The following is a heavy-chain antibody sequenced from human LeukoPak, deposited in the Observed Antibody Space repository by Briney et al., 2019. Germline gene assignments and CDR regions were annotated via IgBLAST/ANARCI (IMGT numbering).Heavy chain of an antibody. Sequence: ASMKVSCKASGYTFTTYGSNWVRQAPGQGLEWRGWISAHDGNTNSAQKLQGRVTMTTDTSTSTAYMELRSLISDDTAVYYCARIYCSGGSCYSGAFDIWGQGTMVTVSS. D-gene: IGHD2-15*01. J-gene: IGHJ3*02. CDR3: ARIYCSGGSCYSGAFDI. CDR1: GYTFTTYG. V-gene: IGHV1-18*01. CDR2: ISAHDGNT.